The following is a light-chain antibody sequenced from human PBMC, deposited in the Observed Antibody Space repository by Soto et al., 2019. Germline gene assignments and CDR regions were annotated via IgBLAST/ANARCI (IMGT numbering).Light chain of an antibody. Sequence: QSVLTQPPSASASLGASVKLTCTLSSGHNSYAIAWHQQQPEKGPRYLMKLNSDGSHSKGDGIPDRFSGSSSGAERYLTISSLQSEDEAAYYCQTWSTHIRVSGGGTKPTVL. CDR2: LNSDGSH. J-gene: IGLJ3*02. CDR3: QTWSTHIRV. CDR1: SGHNSYA. V-gene: IGLV4-69*01.